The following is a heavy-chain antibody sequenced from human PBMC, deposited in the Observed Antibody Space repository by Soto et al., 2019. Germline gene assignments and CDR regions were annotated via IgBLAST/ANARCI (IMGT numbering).Heavy chain of an antibody. CDR1: GFSLSTSGVG. Sequence: QITLKESGPTLVKPTQTLTLTCTFSGFSLSTSGVGVGWIRQPPGKALEWLALIYWDDDNRYSPSLKSRLTITKDTSKTQVVLTMTNMDPVDTATYYCAHTNPYSGYDHGSFDYWGQGTLVTVSS. CDR3: AHTNPYSGYDHGSFDY. CDR2: IYWDDDN. V-gene: IGHV2-5*02. D-gene: IGHD5-12*01. J-gene: IGHJ4*02.